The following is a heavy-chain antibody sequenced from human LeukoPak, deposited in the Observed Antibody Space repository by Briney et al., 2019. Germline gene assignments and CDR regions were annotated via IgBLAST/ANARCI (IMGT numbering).Heavy chain of an antibody. CDR1: RYTFTGYY. V-gene: IGHV1-18*04. D-gene: IGHD2-15*01. CDR2: ISAYNGNT. CDR3: ARVRGRVVVVAATPPPDY. Sequence: ASVKVSCKASRYTFTGYYMHGVRQAPGQGLEWMRWISAYNGNTNYAQKLQGRVTMTTDTSTSTAYMELRSLRSDDTAVYYCARVRGRVVVVAATPPPDYWGQGTLVTVSS. J-gene: IGHJ4*02.